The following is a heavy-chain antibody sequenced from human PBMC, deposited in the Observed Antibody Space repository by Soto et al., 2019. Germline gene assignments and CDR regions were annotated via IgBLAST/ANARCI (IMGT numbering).Heavy chain of an antibody. CDR1: GFSFSSYS. CDR2: ITATGDRT. CDR3: ATMNGYFEY. Sequence: GGSLRLSCADSGFSFSSYSMSWVRQTPGKGLEWVAAITATGDRTYYADSVTGRFTISRDNSKKTHYLQMTSLRAEDTAMYYCATMNGYFEYWGQGTPVTVSS. J-gene: IGHJ4*02. V-gene: IGHV3-23*01. D-gene: IGHD3-22*01.